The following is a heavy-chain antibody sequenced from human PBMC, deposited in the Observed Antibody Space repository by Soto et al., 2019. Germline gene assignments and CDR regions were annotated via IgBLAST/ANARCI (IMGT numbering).Heavy chain of an antibody. CDR1: GYSFTSYW. Sequence: EVQLVQSGAEVKKPGESLWISCKGSGYSFTSYWISWVRQMPGKGLEWMGKIDPSDSYTNYSPSFQDHVTISADKSISTAYLQWSSLKASDTAMYYCARQASSWGVGAYYGMDVWGQGTTVTVSS. D-gene: IGHD6-13*01. J-gene: IGHJ6*02. V-gene: IGHV5-10-1*03. CDR2: IDPSDSYT. CDR3: ARQASSWGVGAYYGMDV.